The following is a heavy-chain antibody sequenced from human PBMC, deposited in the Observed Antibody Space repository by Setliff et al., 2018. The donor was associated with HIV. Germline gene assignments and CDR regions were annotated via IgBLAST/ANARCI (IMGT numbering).Heavy chain of an antibody. CDR1: GYTFTIYY. CDR2: INPSGGST. J-gene: IGHJ3*02. D-gene: IGHD1-7*01. Sequence: ASVKVSCKASGYTFTIYYMHWVRQAPGQGLEWMGIINPSGGSTSYAQKFQGRVTMTRDTSISTAHMELSRLRSDDTAVYYCARDERITGTTGPFDIWGQGTMVTVSS. CDR3: ARDERITGTTGPFDI. V-gene: IGHV1-46*01.